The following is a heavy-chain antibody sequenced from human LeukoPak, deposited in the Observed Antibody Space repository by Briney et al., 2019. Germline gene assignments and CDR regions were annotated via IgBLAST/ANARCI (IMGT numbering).Heavy chain of an antibody. Sequence: GESLKISCKGSGYSFTTYWIGWVRQMPGKGLEWMGRIDPSDSYTNYSPSFQGHVTISADKSISTAYLQWSSLKASDTAMYYCARTRPGWSFDYWGQGTLVTVSS. V-gene: IGHV5-10-1*01. J-gene: IGHJ4*02. CDR1: GYSFTTYW. CDR3: ARTRPGWSFDY. CDR2: IDPSDSYT. D-gene: IGHD6-19*01.